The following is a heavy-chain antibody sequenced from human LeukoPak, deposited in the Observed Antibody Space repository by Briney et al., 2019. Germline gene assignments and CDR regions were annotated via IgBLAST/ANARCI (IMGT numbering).Heavy chain of an antibody. D-gene: IGHD3-3*01. CDR1: GYTFTSYG. CDR2: ISAYNGNT. CDR3: ARSPSRTIFGVVIHYYYGMDV. V-gene: IGHV1-18*01. J-gene: IGHJ6*02. Sequence: ASVKVSCKASGYTFTSYGISWVRQAPGQGLEWMGWISAYNGNTNYAQKLQGRVTMTTDTSTSTAYMELRSLRSDDTAVYFCARSPSRTIFGVVIHYYYGMDVWGQGTTVTVSS.